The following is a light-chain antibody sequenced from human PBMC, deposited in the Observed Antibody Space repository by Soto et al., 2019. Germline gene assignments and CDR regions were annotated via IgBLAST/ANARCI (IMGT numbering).Light chain of an antibody. J-gene: IGLJ2*01. V-gene: IGLV1-40*01. CDR2: ANI. CDR3: QSYDSSLVI. Sequence: QSVLTQPPSVSGAPGQRVTISCTGSRSNIGAGYDVHWYQQLPGIAPKLLIFANINRPSGVPDRFSGSKSGTSASLAITGLQAEDEADYYCQSYDSSLVIFGGWTKLTVL. CDR1: RSNIGAGYD.